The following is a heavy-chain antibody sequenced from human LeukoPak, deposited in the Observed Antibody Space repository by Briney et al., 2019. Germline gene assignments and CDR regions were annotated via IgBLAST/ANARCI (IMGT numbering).Heavy chain of an antibody. D-gene: IGHD3-3*01. J-gene: IGHJ3*02. CDR3: VGFWSGYPTHAFDI. CDR1: GFTFSSYA. CDR2: IKQDGSEK. V-gene: IGHV3-7*01. Sequence: HPGGSLRLSCAASGFTFSSYAMSWVRQAPGKGLEWVANIKQDGSEKYYVDSVKGRFTISRDNAKNSLYLQMNSLRAEDTAVYYCVGFWSGYPTHAFDIWAKGQWSPSLQ.